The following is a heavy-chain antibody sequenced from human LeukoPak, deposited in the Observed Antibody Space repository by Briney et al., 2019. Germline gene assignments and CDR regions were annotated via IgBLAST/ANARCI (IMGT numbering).Heavy chain of an antibody. J-gene: IGHJ4*02. Sequence: GSLRLSCAASGFTFSNYAMNWVRQAPGKGLEWVSGIGPSGGSTYYADSVKGRFTISRDNSKNTLYLQMNSLRAEDTAVYYCAKGRWGDYWGQGTLVTVSS. CDR3: AKGRWGDY. D-gene: IGHD7-27*01. CDR1: GFTFSNYA. CDR2: IGPSGGST. V-gene: IGHV3-23*01.